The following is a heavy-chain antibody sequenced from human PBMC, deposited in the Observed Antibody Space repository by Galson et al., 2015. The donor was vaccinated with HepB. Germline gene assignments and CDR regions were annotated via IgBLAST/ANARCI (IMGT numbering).Heavy chain of an antibody. CDR3: AREGIATIGEQTFDY. CDR1: GYSFSRYG. D-gene: IGHD5-24*01. Sequence: SVKVSCKASGYSFSRYGFSWVRQAPGQGLEWMGWISGYNDNANYAQKLQGRVTMTTDTSTSTAYMELRSLRSDDTAVYYCAREGIATIGEQTFDYWGQGTLVTVSS. CDR2: ISGYNDNA. J-gene: IGHJ4*02. V-gene: IGHV1-18*01.